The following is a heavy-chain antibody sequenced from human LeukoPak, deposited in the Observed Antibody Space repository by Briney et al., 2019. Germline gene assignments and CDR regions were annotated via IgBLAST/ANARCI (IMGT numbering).Heavy chain of an antibody. CDR2: VRYDGSNK. CDR3: AKGIVGATDDAFDI. Sequence: GGSLRLSCAASGFTFSAYGMHWVRQAPGKGLEWLAFVRYDGSNKYYADSVKGRFTISRDNSKNTLYLQMNSLRAEDTAVYYCAKGIVGATDDAFDIWGQGTMVTVSS. V-gene: IGHV3-30*02. CDR1: GFTFSAYG. J-gene: IGHJ3*02. D-gene: IGHD1-26*01.